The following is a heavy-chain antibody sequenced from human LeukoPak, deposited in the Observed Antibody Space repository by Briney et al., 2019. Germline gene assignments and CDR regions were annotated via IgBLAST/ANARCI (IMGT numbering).Heavy chain of an antibody. J-gene: IGHJ4*02. CDR3: ARDRWGSGTGGFDY. CDR2: IKQDGSEK. V-gene: IGHV3-7*01. Sequence: PGGSLRLSCAASGFTFSIYWMNWVRQAPGKGLEWVANIKQDGSEKYYVDSVQGRFTISRDNTKNSLYLQMNSLRAEDTAVYYCARDRWGSGTGGFDYWGQGTLVTVSS. D-gene: IGHD3-10*01. CDR1: GFTFSIYW.